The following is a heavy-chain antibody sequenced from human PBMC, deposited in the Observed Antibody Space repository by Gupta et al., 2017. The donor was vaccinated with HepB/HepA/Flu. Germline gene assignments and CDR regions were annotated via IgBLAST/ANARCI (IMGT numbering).Heavy chain of an antibody. V-gene: IGHV3-48*03. D-gene: IGHD1-1*01. CDR2: ISSSGSTI. CDR3: ARVRRGTTPFEVYFDY. Sequence: EVQLVESGGGLVQPGGSLRLSCAASGFLSSSYEMNWVRQAPGKGLEWVSYISSSGSTIYYADSVKGRFTISRDNAKNSLYLQMNSLRAEDTAVYYCARVRRGTTPFEVYFDYWGQGTLVTVS. J-gene: IGHJ4*02. CDR1: GFLSSSYE.